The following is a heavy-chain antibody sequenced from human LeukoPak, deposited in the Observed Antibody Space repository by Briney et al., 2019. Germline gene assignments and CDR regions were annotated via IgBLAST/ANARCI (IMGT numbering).Heavy chain of an antibody. V-gene: IGHV3-49*04. CDR1: GFTFGDYA. D-gene: IGHD3-10*01. CDR3: TTAMVRGVIMLDY. Sequence: QPGRSLRLSCTASGFTFGDYAMSWVRQAPGKGLEWVGFIRSKAYGGTTEYAASVKGRFTISRDDSKSIAYLQMNSPKTEDTAVYYCTTAMVRGVIMLDYWGQGTLVTVSS. J-gene: IGHJ4*02. CDR2: IRSKAYGGTT.